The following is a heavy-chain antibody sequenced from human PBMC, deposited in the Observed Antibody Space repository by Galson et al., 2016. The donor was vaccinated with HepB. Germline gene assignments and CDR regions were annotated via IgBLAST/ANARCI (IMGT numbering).Heavy chain of an antibody. CDR1: GFTFSSYW. V-gene: IGHV3-7*05. J-gene: IGHJ3*02. Sequence: SLRLSCAASGFTFSSYWMTWVRQAPGKGLEWVAHIKHDGSEKYYVDSVRGRFTISRDNAKNSLYVQMNSLSAEDTAVYYCAAEHDIWTSYAFDIWGQGTMITVSS. CDR3: AAEHDIWTSYAFDI. CDR2: IKHDGSEK. D-gene: IGHD3/OR15-3a*01.